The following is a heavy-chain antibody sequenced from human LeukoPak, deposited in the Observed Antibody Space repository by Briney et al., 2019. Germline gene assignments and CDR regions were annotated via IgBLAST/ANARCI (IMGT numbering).Heavy chain of an antibody. V-gene: IGHV4-59*08. CDR3: ASSSRDSSGWSYYFDY. CDR2: IYYSGST. D-gene: IGHD6-19*01. CDR1: GGSISSYY. Sequence: SETLSLTCTVSGGSISSYYWSWIRQPPGKGLEWIGYIYYSGSTNYNPSLKSRVTISVDTSKNQFSLKLSSVTAADTAVYYCASSSRDSSGWSYYFDYWGQGTLVTVPS. J-gene: IGHJ4*02.